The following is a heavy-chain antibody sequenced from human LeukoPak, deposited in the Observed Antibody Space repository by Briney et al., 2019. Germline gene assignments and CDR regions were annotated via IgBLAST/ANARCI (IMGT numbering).Heavy chain of an antibody. V-gene: IGHV1-8*01. CDR3: ARVRDSGGYYLNY. CDR2: MNPNNGNT. CDR1: GYTFTSYD. J-gene: IGHJ4*02. D-gene: IGHD3-22*01. Sequence: ASVKVSCKASGYTFTSYDINWVRQATGQGLEWMGWMNPNNGNTGYAQKFQGRVTMTRNTSISTAYMELSSLRSEDTAVYYCARVRDSGGYYLNYWGQGTLVTVSS.